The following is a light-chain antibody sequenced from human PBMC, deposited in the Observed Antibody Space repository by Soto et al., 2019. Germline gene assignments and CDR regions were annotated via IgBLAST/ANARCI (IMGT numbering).Light chain of an antibody. CDR1: QSVNTNY. V-gene: IGKV3-20*01. Sequence: EIVLTQSPGTLSLSPGERATLSCRASQSVNTNYLAWHQQKPGQAPRLLIYVVSFRATGIPDRFSGSGSGTDFTLTISRLEPEDFAVYYCQQYGSLPYTFGQGTKLEIK. J-gene: IGKJ2*01. CDR3: QQYGSLPYT. CDR2: VVS.